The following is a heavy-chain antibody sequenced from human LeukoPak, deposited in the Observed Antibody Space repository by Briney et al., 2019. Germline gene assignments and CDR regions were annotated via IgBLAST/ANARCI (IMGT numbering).Heavy chain of an antibody. V-gene: IGHV3-23*01. D-gene: IGHD2-15*01. J-gene: IGHJ1*01. Sequence: GGPLSLSCSASGLPFSSYAMIWLRQAPAKGLEGVSAMSGSGGSTFYADSVKGRFTISREHPKNTLYPQVHTLGPEDTAVYYCAKVPFGILYFHEYFQHWGQGTLVTVSS. CDR2: MSGSGGST. CDR1: GLPFSSYA. CDR3: AKVPFGILYFHEYFQH.